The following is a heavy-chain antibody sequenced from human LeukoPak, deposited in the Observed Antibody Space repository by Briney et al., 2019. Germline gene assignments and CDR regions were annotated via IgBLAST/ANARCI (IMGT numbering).Heavy chain of an antibody. CDR3: AAKVELRSNGPYFNS. CDR1: GFTSSNYW. V-gene: IGHV3-74*01. D-gene: IGHD1-7*01. Sequence: GGSLRLSCAASGFTSSNYWMHWVRQAPGKGLVWVSRIKSDGSSTNYADSVEGRFTISRDNSKNTLYLQMNSLRAEDTAVYYCAAKVELRSNGPYFNSWGQGTLVTVSS. CDR2: IKSDGSST. J-gene: IGHJ4*02.